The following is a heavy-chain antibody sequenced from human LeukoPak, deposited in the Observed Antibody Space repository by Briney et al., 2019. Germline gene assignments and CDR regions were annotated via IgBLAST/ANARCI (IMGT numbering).Heavy chain of an antibody. CDR2: ISSGGTYE. CDR3: ARDSTYYYDSGSSGPHYFDN. V-gene: IGHV3-30*01. D-gene: IGHD3-10*01. Sequence: GGSLRLSCAASGFTFSNYAMHWVRQAPGKGLEWVSLISSGGTYEYYADSVKGRFTISRDNSKSTLYLQLNSLGAEDTAVYYCARDSTYYYDSGSSGPHYFDNWGQGTLVTVSS. CDR1: GFTFSNYA. J-gene: IGHJ4*02.